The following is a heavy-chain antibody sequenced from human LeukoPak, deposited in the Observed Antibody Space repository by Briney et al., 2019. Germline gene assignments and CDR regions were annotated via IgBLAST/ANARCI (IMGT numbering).Heavy chain of an antibody. CDR1: GGSISSYY. D-gene: IGHD2-2*01. CDR3: ATSLAQSSSCPFDY. CDR2: IYYSGST. J-gene: IGHJ4*02. Sequence: SETLSLTCTVSGGSISSYYWSWIRQPPGKGLEWIGYIYYSGSTNYNPSLKSRVTISVDASKNQFSLKLSSVTAADTAVYYCATSLAQSSSCPFDYWGQGTLVTVSS. V-gene: IGHV4-59*08.